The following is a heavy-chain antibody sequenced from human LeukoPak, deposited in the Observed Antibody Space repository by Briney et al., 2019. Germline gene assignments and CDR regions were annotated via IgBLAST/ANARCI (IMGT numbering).Heavy chain of an antibody. CDR3: ARGITMVRTRGYYGMDV. D-gene: IGHD3-10*01. Sequence: ASVKVSSTASGGTFSSYAISWVRQAPGQGLEWMGGIIPIFGTANYAQKFQGRVTITADESTSTAHMELSSLRSEDTAVYYCARGITMVRTRGYYGMDVWGQGTTVTVSS. V-gene: IGHV1-69*13. CDR2: IIPIFGTA. J-gene: IGHJ6*02. CDR1: GGTFSSYA.